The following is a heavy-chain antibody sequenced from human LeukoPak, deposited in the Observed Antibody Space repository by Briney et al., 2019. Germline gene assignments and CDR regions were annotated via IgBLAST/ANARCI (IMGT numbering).Heavy chain of an antibody. CDR1: GFSFRNYW. J-gene: IGHJ4*02. V-gene: IGHV3-7*01. CDR3: ARDGDGRGEDFDY. D-gene: IGHD4-17*01. CDR2: IKEDGSKK. Sequence: GGSLRPSCVASGFSFRNYWMSWVRQAPGKGLEWVANIKEDGSKKYHLDSVEGRFTISRDNAKNFLYLQMNSLRVEDTALYYCARDGDGRGEDFDYWGQGILVTVSS.